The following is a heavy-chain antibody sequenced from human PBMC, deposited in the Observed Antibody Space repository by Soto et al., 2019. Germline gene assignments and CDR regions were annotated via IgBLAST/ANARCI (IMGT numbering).Heavy chain of an antibody. CDR3: ARGVVLGYCSSTSCNYFDY. CDR2: IWYDGSNK. D-gene: IGHD2-2*01. Sequence: GGSLRLSCAASGFTFSSYGMHWVRQAPGKGLEWVAVIWYDGSNKYYADSVKGRFTISRDNSKNTLYLQMNSLRAEDTAVYYCARGVVLGYCSSTSCNYFDYWGQGTLVTVSS. CDR1: GFTFSSYG. V-gene: IGHV3-33*01. J-gene: IGHJ4*02.